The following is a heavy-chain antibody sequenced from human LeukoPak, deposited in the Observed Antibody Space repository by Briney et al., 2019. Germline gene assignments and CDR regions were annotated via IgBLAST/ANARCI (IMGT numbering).Heavy chain of an antibody. V-gene: IGHV3-20*01. CDR1: GFTFDDYG. CDR3: ARAGGTYYYDSSGYANDAFDI. Sequence: PGGSLRLSCAASGFTFDDYGMSWVRHAPGKELEWVSGINWNGGSTGYADSVKGRFTISRDNAKNSLYLQMNSLRAEDTALYHCARAGGTYYYDSSGYANDAFDIWGQGTMVTVSS. CDR2: INWNGGST. J-gene: IGHJ3*02. D-gene: IGHD3-22*01.